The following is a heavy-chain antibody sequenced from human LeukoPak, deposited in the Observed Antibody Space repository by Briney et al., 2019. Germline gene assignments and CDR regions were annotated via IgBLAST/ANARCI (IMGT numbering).Heavy chain of an antibody. CDR2: INTDGSST. D-gene: IGHD4-11*01. CDR1: GFTLSDYW. Sequence: GGSLRLSCAASGFTLSDYWMHWVRQAAGKGLVWVSRINTDGSSTNYADSVKGRFTVSRDNAKNSLYLQMNNLGAEDTAVYYCARDLTVTSTCWFDLWGQGTLVTVSS. V-gene: IGHV3-74*01. CDR3: ARDLTVTSTCWFDL. J-gene: IGHJ5*02.